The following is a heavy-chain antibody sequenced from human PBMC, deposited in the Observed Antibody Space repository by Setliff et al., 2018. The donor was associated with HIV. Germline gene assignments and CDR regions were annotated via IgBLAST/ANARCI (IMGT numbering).Heavy chain of an antibody. CDR1: GGSFTGFY. CDR3: ARGGGQLWLPFDH. Sequence: SETLSLTCAVNGGSFTGFYWSWFRQPPGKGLEWIGEISHSGSTNYNPSLKSRFSISVDMSKNQFSLRLNSVTAADTAVFYCARGGGQLWLPFDHWGQGALVTVSS. V-gene: IGHV4-34*01. J-gene: IGHJ4*02. D-gene: IGHD5-18*01. CDR2: ISHSGST.